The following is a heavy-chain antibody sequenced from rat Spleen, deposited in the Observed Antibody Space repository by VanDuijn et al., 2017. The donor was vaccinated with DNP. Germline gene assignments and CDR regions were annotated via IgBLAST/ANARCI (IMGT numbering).Heavy chain of an antibody. D-gene: IGHD1-9*01. Sequence: EVQLVESGGGLVQPGRSLKLSCAASGFTFSDYYMAWVRQAPKKGLEWVASISYEGSSTYYGDSVKGRFTISRDNAKSTLYLQMNSLRSEDTATYYCARQADGYNPNWFAYWGQGTLVTVSS. J-gene: IGHJ3*01. CDR1: GFTFSDYY. CDR3: ARQADGYNPNWFAY. V-gene: IGHV5-22*01. CDR2: ISYEGSST.